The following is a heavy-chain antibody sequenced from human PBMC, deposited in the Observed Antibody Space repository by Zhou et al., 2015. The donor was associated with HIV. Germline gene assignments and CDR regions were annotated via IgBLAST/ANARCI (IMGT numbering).Heavy chain of an antibody. Sequence: QMQVVESGGGVVQPGMSLRLACVASGFQMKNYGMHWARKTGERGLEWVAVSAHDGKSVYYTDSIRGRFSIFRDNVLNAVYLQLTSLKFEDSGMYYCIKGVPRDGKGWLDPWGPGTLVTVS. CDR2: SAHDGKSV. CDR3: IKGVPRDGKGWLDP. J-gene: IGHJ5*01. D-gene: IGHD2-21*02. CDR1: GFQMKNYG. V-gene: IGHV3-30*18.